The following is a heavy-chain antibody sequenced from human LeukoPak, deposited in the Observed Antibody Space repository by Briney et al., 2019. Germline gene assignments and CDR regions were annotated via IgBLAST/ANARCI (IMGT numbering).Heavy chain of an antibody. CDR1: GFTFSSYA. D-gene: IGHD1-26*01. CDR2: ISGSGGRT. J-gene: IGHJ4*02. CDR3: ARDWGEWEATLPFDC. Sequence: PGGSLRLSCTASGFTFSSYAMNWVRQAPGKGLEWVSGISGSGGRTYYADSVKGRFTISRDNSKNTLYLQMNGLSDEDTAVHYCARDWGEWEATLPFDCWGQGTLVTVSS. V-gene: IGHV3-23*01.